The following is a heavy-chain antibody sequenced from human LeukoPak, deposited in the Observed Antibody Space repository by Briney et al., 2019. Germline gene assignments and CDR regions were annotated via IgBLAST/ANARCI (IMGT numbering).Heavy chain of an antibody. D-gene: IGHD6-19*01. Sequence: GGSLRLSCVGSGFTFSNYAMHWVRQAPGKGLEWVAVISYDGTNKYHADSVKGRFTISRDNAKNSLYLQMNSLRVEDTAFYYCAKDNRRHYTSGPNPDSLHWGQGALVTVSS. V-gene: IGHV3-30-3*01. CDR1: GFTFSNYA. CDR2: ISYDGTNK. J-gene: IGHJ4*02. CDR3: AKDNRRHYTSGPNPDSLH.